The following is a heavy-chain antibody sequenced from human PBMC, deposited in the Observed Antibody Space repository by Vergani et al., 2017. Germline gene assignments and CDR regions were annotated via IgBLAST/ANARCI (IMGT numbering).Heavy chain of an antibody. J-gene: IGHJ4*03. CDR1: GGPITSSSYY. V-gene: IGHV4-39*01. D-gene: IGHD3-9*01. CDR3: ARTESFILRYFHWAL. Sequence: QLHLQESGPGLVKPSETLSLTCTVSGGPITSSSYYWGWIRQPPGKGLEWIGNIYHSGGAYYNPSLKGRVTISVDTSKNQFYLEVTSVTAADTAIYFCARTESFILRYFHWALWGQGTLVTVSS. CDR2: IYHSGGA.